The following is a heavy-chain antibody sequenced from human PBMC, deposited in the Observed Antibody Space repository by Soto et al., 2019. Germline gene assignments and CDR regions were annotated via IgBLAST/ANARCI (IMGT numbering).Heavy chain of an antibody. J-gene: IGHJ5*02. V-gene: IGHV4-39*01. CDR1: GGSISSSSYY. Sequence: QLQLQESGPGLVKPSETLSITCTVSGGSISSSSYYWGWIRQPPGKGLEWIGSIYYSGSTYYNPSLKSRVTISVDTYKNQFSLKLGSVTAADTAVYYCVQTPLVYNWFDPWGQGTLVTVSS. CDR3: VQTPLVYNWFDP. CDR2: IYYSGST.